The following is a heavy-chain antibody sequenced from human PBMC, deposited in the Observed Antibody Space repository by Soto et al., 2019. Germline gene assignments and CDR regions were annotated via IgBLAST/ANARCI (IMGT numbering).Heavy chain of an antibody. Sequence: PSETLSLTCAVYGGSFSGYYWSWIRQPPGKGLEWIGEINHSGSTNYNPSLKSRVTISVDTSKNQFSLKLSSVTAADTAVYYCARVYGYQLDGWGQGTTVTVSS. J-gene: IGHJ6*02. CDR3: ARVYGYQLDG. D-gene: IGHD5-18*01. CDR2: INHSGST. V-gene: IGHV4-34*01. CDR1: GGSFSGYY.